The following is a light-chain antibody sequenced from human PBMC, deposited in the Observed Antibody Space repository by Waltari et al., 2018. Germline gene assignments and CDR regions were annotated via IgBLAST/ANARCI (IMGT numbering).Light chain of an antibody. V-gene: IGLV3-1*01. CDR1: NLGDKY. CDR3: LAWDSSTAV. J-gene: IGLJ1*01. CDR2: HDS. Sequence: SYKLTQPPSVSVSPGQTASISCSGDNLGDKYTSWYQQKAGQSHVLVIYHDSRRPSGIPDRFSGSNSGNTASLTISGTQALDEADYYCLAWDSSTAVFGTGTKLTVL.